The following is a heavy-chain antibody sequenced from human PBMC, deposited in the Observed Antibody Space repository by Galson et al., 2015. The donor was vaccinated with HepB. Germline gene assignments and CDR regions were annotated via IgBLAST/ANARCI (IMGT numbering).Heavy chain of an antibody. Sequence: SLRLSCAASGFTVSSNYMSWVRQAPGKGLEWVSVIYRDGTTYYADSVKGRFTISRDNTKNTVYLQMNSLRAEDTAMYYCASASYSSGWTVEHDFWGQGTLATVSS. V-gene: IGHV3-66*01. CDR1: GFTVSSNY. CDR2: IYRDGTT. CDR3: ASASYSSGWTVEHDF. D-gene: IGHD6-19*01. J-gene: IGHJ4*02.